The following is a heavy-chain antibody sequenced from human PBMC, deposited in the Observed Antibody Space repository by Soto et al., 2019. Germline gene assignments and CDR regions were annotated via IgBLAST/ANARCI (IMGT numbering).Heavy chain of an antibody. Sequence: QVHLQQWGAGLLKPSETLSLTCGVYGGSLRGSYWSWIRQPPGKALEWLGKVTHSGSTTFNPSLKSRVSVSVDTSKNLLSLSLSSVTAADTATYYCARGSAVTTARGWFGALDVWGQGTVVTVSS. V-gene: IGHV4-34*02. CDR3: ARGSAVTTARGWFGALDV. D-gene: IGHD4-4*01. CDR2: VTHSGST. CDR1: GGSLRGSY. J-gene: IGHJ3*01.